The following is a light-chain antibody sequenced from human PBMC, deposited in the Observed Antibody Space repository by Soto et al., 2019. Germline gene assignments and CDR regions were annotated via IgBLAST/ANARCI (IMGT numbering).Light chain of an antibody. CDR1: QSVSSSY. CDR2: GAS. CDR3: PQYGGSFT. V-gene: IGKV3-20*01. Sequence: EIVLTQSPGTLSLSPGERATLSCRASQSVSSSYLAWYQQKPGQAPRLLIYGASSRATGIPDRFSGSGSGADFTLTISRLEPEDFAVYYCPQYGGSFTFGPGTKVDIK. J-gene: IGKJ3*01.